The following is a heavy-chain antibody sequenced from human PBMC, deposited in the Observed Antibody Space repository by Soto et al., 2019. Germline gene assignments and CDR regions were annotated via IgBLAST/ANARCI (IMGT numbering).Heavy chain of an antibody. CDR1: GYNFTTYV. Sequence: QVQLVQSGAEVKQPGASASVSCKASGYNFTTYVVHWLRQAPGQGPEWMGWINCGSGNTVYSQKFQGRVTFTRDTSARTAYMDLNRLKSWDTAVYYCGRGFPRGWTFDFWGRGTLVTVSS. CDR2: INCGSGNT. D-gene: IGHD6-19*01. J-gene: IGHJ4*02. CDR3: GRGFPRGWTFDF. V-gene: IGHV1-3*01.